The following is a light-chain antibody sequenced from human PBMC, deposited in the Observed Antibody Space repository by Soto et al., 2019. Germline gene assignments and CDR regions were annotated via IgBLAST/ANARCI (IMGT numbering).Light chain of an antibody. CDR2: KTS. CDR3: QQYNTYLDT. CDR1: QTISKW. Sequence: DVQMTQSPSTLSGSVGDRVTITCRASQTISKWLAWYQLKPGKAPRLVFYKTSTLESGVPSRFSGSGSGTECTLTISSLQPDDVATYYCQQYNTYLDTSGQGTKLDIK. J-gene: IGKJ2*01. V-gene: IGKV1-5*03.